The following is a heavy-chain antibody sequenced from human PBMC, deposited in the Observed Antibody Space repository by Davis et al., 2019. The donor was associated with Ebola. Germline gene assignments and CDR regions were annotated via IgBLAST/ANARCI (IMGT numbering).Heavy chain of an antibody. CDR3: ARSPNPQSYDSCPDI. D-gene: IGHD5-12*01. V-gene: IGHV1-18*01. CDR2: ISPRNGDT. Sequence: AASVKVSCKASGYYFTSYGMTWVRQAPGQRPEWVGWISPRNGDTNYAEKFQGRVTLTIDRSTSTAYMELRSLRSDDTAIFYCARSPNPQSYDSCPDIWGQGTMVTVSS. J-gene: IGHJ3*02. CDR1: GYYFTSYG.